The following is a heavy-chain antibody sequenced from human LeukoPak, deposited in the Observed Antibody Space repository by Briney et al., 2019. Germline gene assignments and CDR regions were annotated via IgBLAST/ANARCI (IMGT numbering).Heavy chain of an antibody. CDR1: GWSFSGYY. D-gene: IGHD2-15*01. CDR3: ARERYCSGGSCHKWSKLRKINWFDP. V-gene: IGHV4-34*01. Sequence: SETLSLTCAVYGWSFSGYYWSWIRQPPGKGLEWIGEINHSGSTNYNPSLKSRGTISVDTSKNQISLKLSSVTAEDTAVYYCARERYCSGGSCHKWSKLRKINWFDPWGQGTLVTVSS. J-gene: IGHJ5*02. CDR2: INHSGST.